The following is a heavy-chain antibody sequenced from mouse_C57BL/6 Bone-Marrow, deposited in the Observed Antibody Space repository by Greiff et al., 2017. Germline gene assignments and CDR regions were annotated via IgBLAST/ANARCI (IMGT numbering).Heavy chain of an antibody. CDR1: GYTFTSYW. D-gene: IGHD1-1*01. J-gene: IGHJ2*01. CDR3: ARPPHYYGSSSSYYFDY. V-gene: IGHV1-64*01. Sequence: QVQLKQPGAELVKPGASVKLSCKASGYTFTSYWMHWVKQRPGQGLEWIGMIHPNSGSTNYNEKFKSKATLTVDKSSSTAYMQLSSLTSEDSAVYYCARPPHYYGSSSSYYFDYWGQGTTLTVSS. CDR2: IHPNSGST.